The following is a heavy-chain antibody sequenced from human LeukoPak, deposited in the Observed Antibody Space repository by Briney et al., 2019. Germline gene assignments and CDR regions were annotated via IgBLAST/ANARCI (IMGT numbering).Heavy chain of an antibody. Sequence: GGSLGLSCAASGFIFSSSAMHWVRQAPGKGLEWVAVISYGGSNKYYADSVKGRFTISRGNSKNTLYLQMNSLRAEDTAVYYCARESVVRGLDYWGQGTLVTVSS. CDR3: ARESVVRGLDY. CDR2: ISYGGSNK. D-gene: IGHD3-10*01. V-gene: IGHV3-30-3*01. CDR1: GFIFSSSA. J-gene: IGHJ4*02.